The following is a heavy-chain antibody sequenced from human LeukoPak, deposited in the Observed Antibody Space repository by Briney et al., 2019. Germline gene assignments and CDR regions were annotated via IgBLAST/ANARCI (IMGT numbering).Heavy chain of an antibody. CDR1: GFTFSSYS. D-gene: IGHD6-19*01. Sequence: GGSLRLSCAASGFTFSSYSMNWVRQAPGKGLEWVAVISYDGSNKYYADSVKGRFTISRDNSKNTLYLQMNSLRAGDTAVYYCAREGQWLVRSDAFDIWGQGTMVTVSS. CDR3: AREGQWLVRSDAFDI. V-gene: IGHV3-30*03. J-gene: IGHJ3*02. CDR2: ISYDGSNK.